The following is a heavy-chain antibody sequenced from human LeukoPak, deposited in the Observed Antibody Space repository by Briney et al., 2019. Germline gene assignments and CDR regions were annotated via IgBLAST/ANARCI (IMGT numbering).Heavy chain of an antibody. CDR2: ISAYNGNT. Sequence: GASVKVSCKASGYTFTSYYMHWVRQAPGQGLEWMGWISAYNGNTHYAQKLQDRVTMTTDTSTSTAYMELRSLRSDDTAVYYCARGPIAAAGTWHNWFDPWGQGTLVTVSS. CDR3: ARGPIAAAGTWHNWFDP. D-gene: IGHD6-13*01. J-gene: IGHJ5*02. V-gene: IGHV1-18*04. CDR1: GYTFTSYY.